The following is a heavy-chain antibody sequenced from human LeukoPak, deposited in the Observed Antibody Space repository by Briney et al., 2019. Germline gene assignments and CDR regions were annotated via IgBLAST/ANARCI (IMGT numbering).Heavy chain of an antibody. CDR3: ARHPDNYDHYAFDI. V-gene: IGHV4-39*01. D-gene: IGHD3-3*01. CDR1: GGSISSSSYY. Sequence: SETLSLTCTVSGGSISSSSYYWGWIRQPPGKGLEWIGSIYYSGSTYYNLSLKSRVTISVDTSKNQFSLKLSSVTAADTAVYYCARHPDNYDHYAFDIWGQGTMVTVSS. CDR2: IYYSGST. J-gene: IGHJ3*02.